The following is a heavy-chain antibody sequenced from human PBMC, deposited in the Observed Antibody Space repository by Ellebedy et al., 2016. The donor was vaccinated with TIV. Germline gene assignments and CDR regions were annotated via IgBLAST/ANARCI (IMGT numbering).Heavy chain of an antibody. CDR1: GDSISSIIHY. CDR3: ARQQRPRYNSDWFDP. CDR2: IYYRGNT. D-gene: IGHD1-20*01. Sequence: MPSETLSLTCNVSGDSISSIIHYWDWIRQSPGKGPEWIGSIYYRGNTYYNPSLKSRVSISLDTSKNQFSLRLNSVTAADTAIYYCARQQRPRYNSDWFDPWGQGTLVTVSS. J-gene: IGHJ5*02. V-gene: IGHV4-39*01.